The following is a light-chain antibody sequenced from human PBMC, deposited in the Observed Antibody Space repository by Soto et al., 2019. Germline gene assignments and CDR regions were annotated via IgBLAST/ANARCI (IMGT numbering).Light chain of an antibody. CDR1: QRITNNF. Sequence: EIVLTQSPGALPLSPGERATLSCRASQRITNNFLAWFQQKPGLAPRLLIHGASTRASGVPGRFSGGGSGTDFVLTISRLEPEDFAVYYCQQYGRSPFTFGQGTKLQIK. CDR2: GAS. J-gene: IGKJ2*01. V-gene: IGKV3-20*01. CDR3: QQYGRSPFT.